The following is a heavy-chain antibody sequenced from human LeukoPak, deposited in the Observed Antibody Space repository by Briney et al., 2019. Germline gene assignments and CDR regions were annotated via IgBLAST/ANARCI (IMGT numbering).Heavy chain of an antibody. D-gene: IGHD5-18*01. CDR3: ARSLEARGGYSYGPDY. CDR2: INTNTGNP. V-gene: IGHV7-4-1*02. J-gene: IGHJ4*02. Sequence: GASVKVSCKASGYTFTSYAMNWVRQAPGQGLEWMGWINTNTGNPTYAQGFTGRFVFSLDTSVSTAYLQISSLKAEDTAVYYCARSLEARGGYSYGPDYWGQGTLVTVSS. CDR1: GYTFTSYA.